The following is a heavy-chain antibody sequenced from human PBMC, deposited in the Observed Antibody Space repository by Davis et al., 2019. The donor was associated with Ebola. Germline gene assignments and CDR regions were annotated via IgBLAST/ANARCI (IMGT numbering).Heavy chain of an antibody. Sequence: GESLKISCSVSGFMFSSYAMHWVRQAPGKGLQYVSGITNNGGSTYYADSVKGRFIISRDNSKNTLYLEMNSLRAEDTAVYYCVVGATSYYFDYWGQGTLVTVSS. V-gene: IGHV3-64D*06. CDR3: VVGATSYYFDY. J-gene: IGHJ4*02. D-gene: IGHD1-26*01. CDR1: GFMFSSYA. CDR2: ITNNGGST.